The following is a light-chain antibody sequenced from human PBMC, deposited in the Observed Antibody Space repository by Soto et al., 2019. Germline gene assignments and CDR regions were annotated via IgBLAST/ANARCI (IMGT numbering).Light chain of an antibody. CDR2: YDS. CDR1: NIGSKS. CDR3: QVWDSRSDHPV. J-gene: IGLJ1*01. V-gene: IGLV3-21*04. Sequence: ELTQPPSVSVAPGKTARITCGGNNIGSKSVHWYQQKPGQAPVLVIYYDSDRTSGIPERFSGSNSGNTATLTISRVEAGDEADYYCQVWDSRSDHPVFGTGTKLTVL.